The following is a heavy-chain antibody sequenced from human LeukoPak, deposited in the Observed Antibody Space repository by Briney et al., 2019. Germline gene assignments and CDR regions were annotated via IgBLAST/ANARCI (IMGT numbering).Heavy chain of an antibody. J-gene: IGHJ4*02. D-gene: IGHD1-26*01. Sequence: AGGSLRLSCAASGFTFSNAWMSWVRQAPGKGLEWVSSIKASDNYIYYAASVAGRFAISTDAAQNSLYLQMDSLRAEDTATYYCARSRSMSKNDKNLRYWGQGTLVTVSS. CDR1: GFTFSNAW. CDR3: ARSRSMSKNDKNLRY. V-gene: IGHV3-21*01. CDR2: IKASDNYI.